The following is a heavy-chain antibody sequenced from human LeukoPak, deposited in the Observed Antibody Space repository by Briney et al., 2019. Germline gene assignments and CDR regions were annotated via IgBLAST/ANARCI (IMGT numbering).Heavy chain of an antibody. D-gene: IGHD6-13*01. CDR1: GFSFSNYW. Sequence: PGGSLRLSCTASGFSFSNYWMSWVRQAPGKGLEWVASIKQDESEKYYVDSVKGRFTTSRDNAKSSLYLQMNALRGEDTAVYYCAKTRPLDSSSWSHGDYWGQGTLVTVSS. CDR2: IKQDESEK. CDR3: AKTRPLDSSSWSHGDY. J-gene: IGHJ4*02. V-gene: IGHV3-7*03.